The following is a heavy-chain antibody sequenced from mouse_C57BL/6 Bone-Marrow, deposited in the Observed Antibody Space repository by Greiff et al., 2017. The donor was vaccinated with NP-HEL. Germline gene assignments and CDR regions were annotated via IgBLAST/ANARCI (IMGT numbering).Heavy chain of an antibody. CDR3: APYDYDWFAY. D-gene: IGHD2-4*01. V-gene: IGHV1-81*01. J-gene: IGHJ3*01. CDR1: GYTFTSYG. CDR2: IYPRSGDT. Sequence: QVQLKESGAELARPGASVKLSCTASGYTFTSYGIRWVKQRTGQGLEWIGEIYPRSGDTYYNEKFKGKATLTADKSSSTAYMELRSLTSEDSAVYFCAPYDYDWFAYWGQGTLVTVSA.